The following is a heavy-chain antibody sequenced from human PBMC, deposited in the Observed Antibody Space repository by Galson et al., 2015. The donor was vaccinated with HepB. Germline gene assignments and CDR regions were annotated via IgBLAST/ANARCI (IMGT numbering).Heavy chain of an antibody. CDR1: GYTFTSYD. Sequence: SVKVSCKASGYTFTSYDINWVRQATGQGLEWMGWMNPNSGNTGYAQKFQGRVTMTRNTSISTAYMELSSLRSEDTAVYYCARGANGSGRWYYYYYMDVWGKGTTVTVSS. CDR3: ARGANGSGRWYYYYYMDV. V-gene: IGHV1-8*01. D-gene: IGHD3-10*01. CDR2: MNPNSGNT. J-gene: IGHJ6*03.